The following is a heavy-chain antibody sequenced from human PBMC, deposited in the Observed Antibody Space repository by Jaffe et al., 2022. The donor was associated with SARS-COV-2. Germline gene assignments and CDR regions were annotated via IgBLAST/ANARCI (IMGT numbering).Heavy chain of an antibody. CDR3: TTDVIMIRGVIITLDAFDF. CDR1: GLTFNTAW. CDR2: IKSKNDGGTT. D-gene: IGHD3-10*01. V-gene: IGHV3-15*01. Sequence: EVQLVESGGGLVKPGGSLRLSCAASGLTFNTAWMSWVRQAPGKGLEWVGRIKSKNDGGTTDYAAPVKGRFTISRDDSKSTIYLQMNSLKSEDTAVYYCTTDVIMIRGVIITLDAFDFWGQGTMVTVSS. J-gene: IGHJ3*01.